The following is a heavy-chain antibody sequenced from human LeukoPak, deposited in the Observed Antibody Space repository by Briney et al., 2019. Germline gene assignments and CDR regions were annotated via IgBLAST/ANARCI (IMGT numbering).Heavy chain of an antibody. CDR2: MNPNSGNT. V-gene: IGHV1-8*01. CDR3: ARGTMVRGVTTGVGYRQGDY. D-gene: IGHD3-10*01. J-gene: IGHJ4*02. Sequence: ASVKVSCKAPGYTFTNYGINSVRQATGQGLDWMGWMNPNSGNTGYAQKFQGRVTVTRNTSISTAYMELSSLRSEDTAVYYCARGTMVRGVTTGVGYRQGDYWGQGTLVTVSS. CDR1: GYTFTNYG.